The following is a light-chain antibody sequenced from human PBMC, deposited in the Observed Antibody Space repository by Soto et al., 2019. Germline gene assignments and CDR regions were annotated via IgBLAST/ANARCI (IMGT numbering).Light chain of an antibody. V-gene: IGKV1-5*03. CDR2: KAS. Sequence: DIPLTQSPSTLSGSVGDRVTITCRARQTISSWLAWYQQKPGKAPKRLIYKASTLKSGVPSRFSGSGSGTEFTLTISSLQPDDFATYYCQHYNRYSEAFGQGT. J-gene: IGKJ1*01. CDR1: QTISSW. CDR3: QHYNRYSEA.